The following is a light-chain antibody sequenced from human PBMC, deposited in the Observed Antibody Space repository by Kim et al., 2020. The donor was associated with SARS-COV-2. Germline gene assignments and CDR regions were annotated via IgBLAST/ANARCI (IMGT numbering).Light chain of an antibody. J-gene: IGLJ3*02. CDR1: SLISYY. V-gene: IGLV3-19*01. CDR3: NARDCSGNHLGV. CDR2: SKN. Sequence: LGQKVRSTCQRDSLISYYASWYQQRPVQAPELINYSKNSLPSGIPNRFSGTSSRNTASLTITGAQAKDEADYYCNARDCSGNHLGVLGGGTQ.